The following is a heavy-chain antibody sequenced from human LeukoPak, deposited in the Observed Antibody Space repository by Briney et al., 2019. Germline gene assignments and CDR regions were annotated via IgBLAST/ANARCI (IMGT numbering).Heavy chain of an antibody. J-gene: IGHJ5*02. CDR1: GGSFSGYY. Sequence: SETLSLTCAVYGGSFSGYYWSWIRQPPGKGLEWIGYIYYSGSTNYNPSLKSRVTISVDTSKNQFSLKLSSVTAADTAVYYCARDSTGVTTVTSNWFDPWGQGTLVTVSS. CDR3: ARDSTGVTTVTSNWFDP. V-gene: IGHV4-59*01. CDR2: IYYSGST. D-gene: IGHD4-17*01.